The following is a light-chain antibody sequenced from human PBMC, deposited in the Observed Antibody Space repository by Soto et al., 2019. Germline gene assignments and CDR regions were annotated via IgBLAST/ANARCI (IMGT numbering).Light chain of an antibody. CDR2: EIN. J-gene: IGLJ2*01. V-gene: IGLV2-8*01. CDR1: SSDVGAYDY. CDR3: SSYTSTTTLV. Sequence: QSALTQPPSASGSPGQSVTISCTGTSSDVGAYDYVSWYQQHPGKAPKPMIYEINKRPSGVPDRFSGSKSGNTASLTVSGLQAEDEADYYCSSYTSTTTLVFGRGTKLTVL.